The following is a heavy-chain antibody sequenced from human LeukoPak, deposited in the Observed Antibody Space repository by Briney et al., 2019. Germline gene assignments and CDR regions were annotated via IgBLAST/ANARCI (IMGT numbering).Heavy chain of an antibody. CDR3: ARERNPFGIASSGWSHNTFDM. Sequence: GGSLRLSCAASGFAFSTLTMNWVRQAPGKGLEWISYISVGSETIYYADSVRGRCTISRDNARNSLYLQMNRLRPEVTALYYCARERNPFGIASSGWSHNTFDMWGQGTMVTVSS. V-gene: IGHV3-48*04. D-gene: IGHD6-13*01. CDR2: ISVGSETI. CDR1: GFAFSTLT. J-gene: IGHJ3*02.